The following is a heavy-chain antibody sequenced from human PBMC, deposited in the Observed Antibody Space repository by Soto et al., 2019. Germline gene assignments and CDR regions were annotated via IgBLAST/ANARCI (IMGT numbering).Heavy chain of an antibody. CDR2: ISSSSSYI. V-gene: IGHV3-21*01. Sequence: PGGSLRLSCAASGFTFSSYSMNWVRQAPGKGLEWVSSISSSSSYIYYADSVKGRFTISRDNAKNSLYLQMNSLRAEDTAVYYCARNEGPTDYYYYYYMDVWGKGTTVTVSS. CDR1: GFTFSSYS. J-gene: IGHJ6*03. CDR3: ARNEGPTDYYYYYYMDV. D-gene: IGHD4-17*01.